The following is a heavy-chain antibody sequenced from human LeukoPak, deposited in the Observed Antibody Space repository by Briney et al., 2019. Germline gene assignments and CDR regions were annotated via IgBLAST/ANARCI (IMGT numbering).Heavy chain of an antibody. CDR1: GGTFSSYA. J-gene: IGHJ4*02. V-gene: IGHV1-69*13. CDR2: IIPIFGTA. D-gene: IGHD5-24*01. Sequence: ASVKVSCKASGGTFSSYAISWVRQAPGQGLEWMGGIIPIFGTANYAQKFQGRVTITADESTSPAYMELSSLRSEDTAVYYCSRVEGHRDGYNTPMVYWGQGTLVIVSS. CDR3: SRVEGHRDGYNTPMVY.